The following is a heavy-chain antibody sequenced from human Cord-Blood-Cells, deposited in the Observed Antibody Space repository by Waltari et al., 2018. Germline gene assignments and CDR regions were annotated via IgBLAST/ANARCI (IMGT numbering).Heavy chain of an antibody. CDR1: GCSISLSIYY. V-gene: IGHV4-39*01. Sequence: QLHLPESGPGLVKPSEPLSLTCPVSGCSISLSIYYWGGFRQPPGKGLEWIGSIYYSGSTYYNPSLKSRVTISVDTSKNQFSLKLSSVTAADTAVYYCARRGIAAAGDAFDIWGQGTMVTVSS. J-gene: IGHJ3*02. CDR2: IYYSGST. D-gene: IGHD6-13*01. CDR3: ARRGIAAAGDAFDI.